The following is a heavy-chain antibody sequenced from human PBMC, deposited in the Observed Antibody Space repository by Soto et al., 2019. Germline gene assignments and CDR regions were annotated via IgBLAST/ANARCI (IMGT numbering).Heavy chain of an antibody. CDR3: ARVRRVGATAYYYYGMDV. Sequence: SETLSLTCAVYGGSFSGYYWSWIRQPPGKGLEWIGEINHSGSTNYNPSLKSRVTISVDTSKNQFSLKLSSVTAADTAVYYCARVRRVGATAYYYYGMDVWGQGTTVTVSS. CDR1: GGSFSGYY. V-gene: IGHV4-34*01. J-gene: IGHJ6*02. D-gene: IGHD1-26*01. CDR2: INHSGST.